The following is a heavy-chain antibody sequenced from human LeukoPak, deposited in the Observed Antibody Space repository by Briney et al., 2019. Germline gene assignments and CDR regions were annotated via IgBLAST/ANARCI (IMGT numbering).Heavy chain of an antibody. Sequence: ASVKVSCKASGYTFTNFYMHWVRQVPGQGLEWMGIINPRGGSASSAQKFQGRVTLTRDTSTSTVYMELSRLRSEDTALYYCARGDVYFDYWGQGTLVAVSS. J-gene: IGHJ4*02. D-gene: IGHD2-21*02. CDR3: ARGDVYFDY. CDR2: INPRGGSA. V-gene: IGHV1-46*01. CDR1: GYTFTNFY.